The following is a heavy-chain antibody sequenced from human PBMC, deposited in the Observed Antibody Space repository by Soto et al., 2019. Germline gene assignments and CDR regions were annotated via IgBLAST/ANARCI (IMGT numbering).Heavy chain of an antibody. CDR2: IYSAGSA. J-gene: IGHJ4*02. Sequence: EVQLVESGGGLVQPGGSLRLSCAASGFTVSSYHMSWVRQAPGKGLEWVSVIYSAGSADFADSVKGRFTISRDNSKNTRYLERSSLRVEDRAVYYFARVHISSYHYFDCWVQGTLITVS. D-gene: IGHD4-4*01. V-gene: IGHV3-66*01. CDR1: GFTVSSYH. CDR3: ARVHISSYHYFDC.